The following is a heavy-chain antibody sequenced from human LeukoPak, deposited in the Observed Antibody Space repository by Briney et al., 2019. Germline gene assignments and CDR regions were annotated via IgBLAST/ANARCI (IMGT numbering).Heavy chain of an antibody. D-gene: IGHD1-1*01. V-gene: IGHV3-73*01. CDR1: GFTFSGSA. CDR2: IRSKANSYAT. Sequence: GGSLKLSCAASGFTFSGSAMRGVREASGKGLEWVGRIRSKANSYATAYAASVKGRFTISRDNSKNTLYLQMNSLRAEDTAVYYCAKVQTGTPPRLYDYWGQGTLVTVSS. CDR3: AKVQTGTPPRLYDY. J-gene: IGHJ4*02.